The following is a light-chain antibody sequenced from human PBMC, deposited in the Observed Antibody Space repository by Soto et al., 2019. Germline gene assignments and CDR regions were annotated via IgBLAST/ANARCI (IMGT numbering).Light chain of an antibody. CDR3: QQRSNWPRT. J-gene: IGKJ1*01. CDR1: QSVSSS. CDR2: DTS. V-gene: IGKV3-11*01. Sequence: EIVMTQSPATLSVSPGERATLSCRASQSVSSSLAWYQQRPGQAPRLLIYDTSTRAAGIAARFSGSGSGTDFTLTISSLEPEDFAVYYCQQRSNWPRTFGQGTKVDIK.